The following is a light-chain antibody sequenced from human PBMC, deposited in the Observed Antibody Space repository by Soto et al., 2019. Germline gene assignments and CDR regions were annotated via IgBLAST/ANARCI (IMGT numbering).Light chain of an antibody. CDR2: GAS. CDR1: QNVRSS. CDR3: QQYTAWPPLIT. J-gene: IGKJ3*01. V-gene: IGKV3-15*01. Sequence: DIVMTQSPATLSLSPGERATLSCRASQNVRSSLAWFQQRPGQAPRLLIHGASTRAAGVPPRFSGSGSGTEFTLTISGLRSEDSATYYCQQYTAWPPLITLGPGTKVDIK.